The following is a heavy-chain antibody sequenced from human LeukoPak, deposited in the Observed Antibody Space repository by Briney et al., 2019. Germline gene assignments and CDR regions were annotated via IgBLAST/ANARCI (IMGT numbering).Heavy chain of an antibody. V-gene: IGHV4-34*01. Sequence: SETLSLTSAVYGGSFSGYYWSWIRQPPGKGLEWIGEINHSGSTNYNPSLKSRVTISVDTSKNQFSLKLSSVTAADTAVYYCARARGYSYGLTSNPADYXGQGTLVTVS. CDR2: INHSGST. J-gene: IGHJ4*02. D-gene: IGHD5-18*01. CDR3: ARARGYSYGLTSNPADY. CDR1: GGSFSGYY.